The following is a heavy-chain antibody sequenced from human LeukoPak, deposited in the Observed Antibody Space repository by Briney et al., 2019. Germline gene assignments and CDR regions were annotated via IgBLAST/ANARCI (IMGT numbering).Heavy chain of an antibody. D-gene: IGHD3-16*01. CDR1: GFTFSRYW. V-gene: IGHV3-7*05. J-gene: IGHJ4*02. Sequence: GGSLRLSCAASGFTFSRYWMSWVRQAPGKGLEWVANIKEDGSGKYYVDSVKGRFTISGDNANNSLYLQMNSLRAEDTAVYYCARGGSARFDYWGQGTLVTVSS. CDR2: IKEDGSGK. CDR3: ARGGSARFDY.